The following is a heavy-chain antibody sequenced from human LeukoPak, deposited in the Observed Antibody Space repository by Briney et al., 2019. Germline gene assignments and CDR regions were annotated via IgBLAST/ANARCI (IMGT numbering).Heavy chain of an antibody. Sequence: PSETLSLTCAVYGGSFSDYYWSWIRQPPGKGLEWIGEINHSGSTNYNPSLKSRVTISVDKSKNQFSLKLSSVTAADTAVYYCARHWELLLDYWGQGTLVTVSS. CDR3: ARHWELLLDY. CDR1: GGSFSDYY. CDR2: INHSGST. V-gene: IGHV4-34*01. D-gene: IGHD1-26*01. J-gene: IGHJ4*02.